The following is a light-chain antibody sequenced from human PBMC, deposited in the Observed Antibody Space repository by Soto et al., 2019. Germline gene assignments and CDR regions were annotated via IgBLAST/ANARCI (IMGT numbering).Light chain of an antibody. CDR3: HQYYDWPPWT. CDR2: ATS. V-gene: IGKV3-15*01. J-gene: IGKJ1*01. CDR1: QSVSNS. Sequence: ETLLTQSPATLSMSPGETATLSCMASQSVSNSLAWYRQRPGQPPSLLIYATSTRATGVPARFTGSGSGTEFTLTISSLQSEDFAVYYCHQYYDWPPWTLGQGTKVYI.